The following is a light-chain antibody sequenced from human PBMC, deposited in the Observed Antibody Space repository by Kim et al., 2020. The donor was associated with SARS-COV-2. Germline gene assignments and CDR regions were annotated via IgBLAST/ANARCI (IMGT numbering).Light chain of an antibody. CDR2: DVS. Sequence: QSALTQPPSASGSPGQSVTISCTGTSSDIGGYDYVSWYQQHPGKAHKVMIYDVSERPSGVPDRFSGSKSGNTASLTVSGLQIEDEADYYCASYAGANTYVFGGGTQLTVL. CDR3: ASYAGANTYV. CDR1: SSDIGGYDY. V-gene: IGLV2-8*01. J-gene: IGLJ2*01.